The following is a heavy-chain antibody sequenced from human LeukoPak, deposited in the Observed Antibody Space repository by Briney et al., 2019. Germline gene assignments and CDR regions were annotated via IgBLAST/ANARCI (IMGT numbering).Heavy chain of an antibody. CDR2: INPNSGGT. V-gene: IGHV1-2*02. Sequence: GASVKVSCKTSGYTFTGYYLHWVRQAPGQGLEWMGWINPNSGGTNHAQKFQGRVTMTRDTSISTAYMELSRLRSDDTAVYYCARDYSNYYFDYWGQGTLVTVSS. J-gene: IGHJ4*02. CDR1: GYTFTGYY. D-gene: IGHD4-11*01. CDR3: ARDYSNYYFDY.